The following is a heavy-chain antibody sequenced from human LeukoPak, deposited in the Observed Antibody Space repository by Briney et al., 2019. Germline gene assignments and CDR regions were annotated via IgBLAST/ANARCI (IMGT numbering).Heavy chain of an antibody. CDR3: AKTVAGFDAFDI. Sequence: ASVKVSCKASGYTCTSYGISWVRQAPGQGLEWMGWIGAYNGNTNYAQKLQGRVTMTTDTSTSTAYMELRSLRSDDTAVYYCAKTVAGFDAFDIWGQGTMVTVSS. D-gene: IGHD6-19*01. CDR1: GYTCTSYG. J-gene: IGHJ3*02. V-gene: IGHV1-18*01. CDR2: IGAYNGNT.